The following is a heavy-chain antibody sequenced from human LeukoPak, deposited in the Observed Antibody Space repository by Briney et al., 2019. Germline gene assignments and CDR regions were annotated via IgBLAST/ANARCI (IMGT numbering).Heavy chain of an antibody. CDR1: GLTFSSSW. V-gene: IGHV3-7*01. Sequence: GGSLRLSCAVSGLTFSSSWMDWVRQAPGKGLEWVASINPDGIKRYSADSVKGRFTISRDNSKNTLYLQMNSPRAEDTAVYSCARGYCTSSSCYNDYWGQGTLVTVSS. CDR3: ARGYCTSSSCYNDY. J-gene: IGHJ4*02. CDR2: INPDGIKR. D-gene: IGHD2-2*02.